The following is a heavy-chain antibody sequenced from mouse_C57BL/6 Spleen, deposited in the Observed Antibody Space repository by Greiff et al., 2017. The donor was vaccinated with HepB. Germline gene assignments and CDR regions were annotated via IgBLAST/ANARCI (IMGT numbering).Heavy chain of an antibody. J-gene: IGHJ2*01. D-gene: IGHD2-3*01. V-gene: IGHV5-16*01. Sequence: EVQLVESEGGLVQPGSSMKLSCTASGFTFSDYYMAWVRQVPEKGLEWVANINYDGSSTYYLDSLKSRFIISRDNAKNILYLQMSSLKSEDTATYYCAREDDGSYYFDYWGQGTTLTVSS. CDR2: INYDGSST. CDR1: GFTFSDYY. CDR3: AREDDGSYYFDY.